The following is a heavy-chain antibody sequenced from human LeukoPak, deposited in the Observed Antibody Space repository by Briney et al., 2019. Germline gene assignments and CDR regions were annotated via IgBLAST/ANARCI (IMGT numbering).Heavy chain of an antibody. CDR3: ARGPQQVNWFDP. J-gene: IGHJ5*02. V-gene: IGHV1-8*01. CDR1: GYTFTSYD. D-gene: IGHD6-13*01. CDR2: MNPNNGNT. Sequence: ASVKVSCKASGYTFTSYDINWVRQATGQGLEWMGWMNPNNGNTGYAQNFQGRVTMTRSTSISTAYMELSSLRSEDTAVYYCARGPQQVNWFDPWGQGTLVIVSS.